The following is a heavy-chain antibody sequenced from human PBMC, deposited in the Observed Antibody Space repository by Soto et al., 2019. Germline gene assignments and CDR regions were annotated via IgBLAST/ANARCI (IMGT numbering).Heavy chain of an antibody. CDR2: ISSSSSYI. V-gene: IGHV3-21*01. CDR1: GFTFSSYS. Sequence: EVQLVESGGGLVKPGGSLRLSCAASGFTFSSYSMNWVRQAPGKGLEWVSSISSSSSYIYYADSVKGRFTISRDNAKNPLYLQMNSLRAEDTAVYYCARVRGYSYGSLDYWGQGTLVTVSS. CDR3: ARVRGYSYGSLDY. J-gene: IGHJ4*02. D-gene: IGHD5-18*01.